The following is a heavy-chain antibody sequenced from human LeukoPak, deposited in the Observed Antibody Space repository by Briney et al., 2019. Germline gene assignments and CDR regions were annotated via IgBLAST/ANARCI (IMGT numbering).Heavy chain of an antibody. V-gene: IGHV3-21*01. CDR1: GFTFSSYS. J-gene: IGHJ6*02. CDR3: ARGGSSVNYGMDV. D-gene: IGHD6-6*01. CDR2: ISSSSNYI. Sequence: GGSLRLSCAASGFTFSSYSMNWVRQARGKGVEWVSSISSSSNYIYYPDSVKGRFTISRDNAKNSLYLQMNSLRAEDTAVYYCARGGSSVNYGMDVWGQGTTVTVSS.